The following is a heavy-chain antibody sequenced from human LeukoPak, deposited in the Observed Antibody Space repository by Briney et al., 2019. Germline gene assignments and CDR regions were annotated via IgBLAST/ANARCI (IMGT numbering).Heavy chain of an antibody. Sequence: GGSLRLSCAASGFTFSSYGMHWVRQAPGKGLEWVAVISYDGSNKYYADSVKGRFTISRDNSKNTLYLQMNSLRAGDTAVYYCATTPYYYYYGMDVWGQGTTVTVSS. CDR1: GFTFSSYG. V-gene: IGHV3-30*03. D-gene: IGHD4-11*01. J-gene: IGHJ6*02. CDR3: ATTPYYYYYGMDV. CDR2: ISYDGSNK.